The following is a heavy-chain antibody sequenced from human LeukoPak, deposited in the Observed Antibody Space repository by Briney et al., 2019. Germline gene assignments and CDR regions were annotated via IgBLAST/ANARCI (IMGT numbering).Heavy chain of an antibody. V-gene: IGHV1-2*02. D-gene: IGHD6-19*01. CDR2: INPNSGGT. CDR1: GYTFTGYY. CDR3: ARVGYSSGWPDFDY. Sequence: GASVKVSCKASGYTFTGYYMHWVRQAPGQGLEWMGWINPNSGGTNYAQKFQGRVTMTRDTSISTAYMELSRPRSDDTAVYYCARVGYSSGWPDFDYWGQGTLVTVSS. J-gene: IGHJ4*02.